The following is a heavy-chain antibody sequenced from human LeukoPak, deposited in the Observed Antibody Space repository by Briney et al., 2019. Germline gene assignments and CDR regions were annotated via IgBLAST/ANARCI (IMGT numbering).Heavy chain of an antibody. Sequence: SETLSLTCSVSGYSISSTYYWGWIRQTPGKGLEWIGTIYHVGSPYYSPSLKSRVTISLYTAENQFSLRLDSVTDADTAVYYCARVHLAWKAYYYGSGHRWFDPWGQGTLVTVSS. D-gene: IGHD3-10*01. J-gene: IGHJ5*02. CDR3: ARVHLAWKAYYYGSGHRWFDP. V-gene: IGHV4-38-2*02. CDR1: GYSISSTYY. CDR2: IYHVGSP.